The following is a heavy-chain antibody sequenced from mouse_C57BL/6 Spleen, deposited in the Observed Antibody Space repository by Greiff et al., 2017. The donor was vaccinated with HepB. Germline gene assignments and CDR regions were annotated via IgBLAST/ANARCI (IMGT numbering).Heavy chain of an antibody. CDR3: TGGLLRFFFDY. D-gene: IGHD1-1*01. CDR2: IDPETGGT. CDR1: GYTFTDYE. J-gene: IGHJ2*01. Sequence: VQLQQSGAELVRPGASVTLSCKASGYTFTDYEMHWVKQTPVHGLEWIGAIDPETGGTAYNQKFKGKAILTADKSSSTAYMELRSLTSEDSAVYYCTGGLLRFFFDYWGQGTTLTVSS. V-gene: IGHV1-15*01.